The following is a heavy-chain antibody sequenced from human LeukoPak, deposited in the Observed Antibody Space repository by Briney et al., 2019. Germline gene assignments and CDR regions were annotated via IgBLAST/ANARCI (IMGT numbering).Heavy chain of an antibody. CDR3: ARRYGDYEDWFDP. CDR1: GFTVSSNY. J-gene: IGHJ5*02. Sequence: GGSLRLSCAASGFTVSSNYMSWVRQAPGKGLEWVSVIYSGGSTYYADSVKGRFTISRDNSKNTLYLQMNSLRAEDTAVYYCARRYGDYEDWFDPWGQGTLVTVSS. D-gene: IGHD4-17*01. V-gene: IGHV3-66*04. CDR2: IYSGGST.